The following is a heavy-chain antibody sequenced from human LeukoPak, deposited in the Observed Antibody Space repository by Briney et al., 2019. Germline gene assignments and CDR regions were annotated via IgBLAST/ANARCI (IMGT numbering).Heavy chain of an antibody. J-gene: IGHJ6*03. CDR1: GYTFTGYY. CDR3: ASPGSSSSRDYYYYTDV. D-gene: IGHD6-6*01. CDR2: INPNSGGT. Sequence: EASVKVSCKASGYTFTGYYMHWVRQAPGQGLEWMGWINPNSGGTNYAQKFQGRVTMTRDTSISTAYMELSRLRSDDTAVYYCASPGSSSSRDYYYYTDVWGKGTTVTVSS. V-gene: IGHV1-2*02.